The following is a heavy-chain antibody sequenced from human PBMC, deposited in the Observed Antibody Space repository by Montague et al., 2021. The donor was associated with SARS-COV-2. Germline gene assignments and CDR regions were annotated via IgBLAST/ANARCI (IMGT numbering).Heavy chain of an antibody. CDR2: ISYDGSNK. D-gene: IGHD2-2*01. CDR3: AKDQGDCSSSRCFRGWTYYYYGMDV. Sequence: SLSLSLSASGFPFSSYGIHWVRQAPGKGLEWVAVISYDGSNKHYADSVKGRFTISRDSSKNTLYLQMNSLRAEDTAVYYCAKDQGDCSSSRCFRGWTYYYYGMDVWGQGTTVTVSS. V-gene: IGHV3-30*18. CDR1: GFPFSSYG. J-gene: IGHJ6*02.